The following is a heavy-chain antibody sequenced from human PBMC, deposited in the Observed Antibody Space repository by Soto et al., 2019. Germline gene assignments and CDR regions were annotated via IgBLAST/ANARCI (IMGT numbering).Heavy chain of an antibody. CDR2: IIPIFGTA. Sequence: SVKVSCKASGGTFSSYAISWVRQAPGQGLEGMGGIIPIFGTANYAQKFQGRVTITADESTSTAYMELSRLRSDDTAVYYCAIAAAASGGFDYWGQGTLVTVAS. D-gene: IGHD2-2*01. V-gene: IGHV1-69*13. CDR3: AIAAAASGGFDY. J-gene: IGHJ4*02. CDR1: GGTFSSYA.